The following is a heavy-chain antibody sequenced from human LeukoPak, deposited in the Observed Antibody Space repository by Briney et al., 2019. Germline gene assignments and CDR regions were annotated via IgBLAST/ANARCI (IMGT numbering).Heavy chain of an antibody. Sequence: ASVKVSCKASGYTFTSYYMHWVRQAPGQGLEWMGIINPSGGSTSYAQKFQGRVTMTRDMSTSTVYMELSSLRSEDTAVYYCATEEYSYGSGLDYWGQGTLVTVSS. CDR1: GYTFTSYY. CDR2: INPSGGST. D-gene: IGHD5-18*01. CDR3: ATEEYSYGSGLDY. J-gene: IGHJ4*02. V-gene: IGHV1-46*01.